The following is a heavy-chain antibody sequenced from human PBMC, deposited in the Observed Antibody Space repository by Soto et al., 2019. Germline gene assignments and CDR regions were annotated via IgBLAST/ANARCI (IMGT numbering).Heavy chain of an antibody. CDR3: AKDFGSSFRYYYYYMDV. D-gene: IGHD6-13*01. Sequence: GGSLRLSCAASGFTFSSYGMHWVRQAPGKGLEWVAVISYDGSNKYYADSVKGRFTISRDNSKNTLYLQMNSLRAEDTAVYYCAKDFGSSFRYYYYYMDVWGKGTTVTVSS. CDR2: ISYDGSNK. CDR1: GFTFSSYG. V-gene: IGHV3-30*18. J-gene: IGHJ6*03.